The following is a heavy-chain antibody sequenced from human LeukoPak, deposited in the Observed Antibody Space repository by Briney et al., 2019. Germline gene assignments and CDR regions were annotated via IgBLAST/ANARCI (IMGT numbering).Heavy chain of an antibody. CDR2: IYYSGST. D-gene: IGHD3-22*01. J-gene: IGHJ4*02. CDR3: ARDGCDSSGYAY. V-gene: IGHV4-30-4*01. CDR1: GGSISSGDYY. Sequence: SETLSLTCTVSGGSISSGDYYWSWIRQPPGKGLEWIGYIYYSGSTYYNPSLKSRVTISVDTSKNQFSLKLSSVTAADTAVYYCARDGCDSSGYAYWGQGTLVTVSS.